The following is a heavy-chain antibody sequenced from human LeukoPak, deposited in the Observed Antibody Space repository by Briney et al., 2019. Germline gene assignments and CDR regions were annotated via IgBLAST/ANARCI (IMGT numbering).Heavy chain of an antibody. Sequence: GGSLRLPCAASGFTFSSYAMHWVRQAPGKGLEWVAVISYDGSNKYYADSVKDRFTISRDNSKNTLYLQVNSLRVEDTAVYYCAEVADRIVELPGKSTYYYYYMDVWGKGTTVTVSS. D-gene: IGHD1-26*01. V-gene: IGHV3-30-3*02. CDR3: AEVADRIVELPGKSTYYYYYMDV. J-gene: IGHJ6*03. CDR2: ISYDGSNK. CDR1: GFTFSSYA.